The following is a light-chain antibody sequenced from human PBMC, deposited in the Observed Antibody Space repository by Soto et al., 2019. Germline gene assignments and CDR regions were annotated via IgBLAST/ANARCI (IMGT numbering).Light chain of an antibody. V-gene: IGKV3-11*01. J-gene: IGKJ2*01. Sequence: VGLTQSPANLYLSPGERATLSCRASQSVSSYLAWYQQKPGQAPRLLIYDASNRATGIPARFSGSGSGTDFTLTISSLEPEDFAVYYCPQRSNWPYTFGQGTKHDIK. CDR3: PQRSNWPYT. CDR1: QSVSSY. CDR2: DAS.